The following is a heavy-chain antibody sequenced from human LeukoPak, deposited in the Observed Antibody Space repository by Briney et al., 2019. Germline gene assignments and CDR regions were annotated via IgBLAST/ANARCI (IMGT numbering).Heavy chain of an antibody. Sequence: PGGSLRLSCAASGFTFSSYEMNWVRQAPGKGLEWVSYISSSGSTIYYADSVKGRFTISRDNAKNSLYLQMNSLRAEDTAVYYCARAHYDILTGYYNFDYWGQGTLVTVSS. CDR1: GFTFSSYE. CDR3: ARAHYDILTGYYNFDY. CDR2: ISSSGSTI. V-gene: IGHV3-48*03. D-gene: IGHD3-9*01. J-gene: IGHJ4*02.